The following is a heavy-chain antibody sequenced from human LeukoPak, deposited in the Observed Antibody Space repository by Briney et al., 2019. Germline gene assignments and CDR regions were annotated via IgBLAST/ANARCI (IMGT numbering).Heavy chain of an antibody. Sequence: GGSLRLSCAASGFTFSNYWMNWVRQAPGKELEWVANIRQDGSETYYADSVKGRFTISRDNAKNSLYLQMNYLRAEDTAVYYCARLIDYWGQGTLVTVSS. D-gene: IGHD2-21*01. J-gene: IGHJ4*02. CDR3: ARLIDY. CDR1: GFTFSNYW. V-gene: IGHV3-7*01. CDR2: IRQDGSET.